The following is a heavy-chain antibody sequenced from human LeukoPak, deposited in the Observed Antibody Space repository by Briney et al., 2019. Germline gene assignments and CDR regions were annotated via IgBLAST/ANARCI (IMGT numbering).Heavy chain of an antibody. Sequence: GRSLRLSCAASGFTFDDYAMHWVRQAPGKGLEWVSGISGSGGSTYYADSVEGRFTISRDNSKNTLYLQMNSLRAEDTAVYYCAKPRGYCSGGSSYSCYYYGMDVWGQGTTVTVSS. CDR1: GFTFDDYA. D-gene: IGHD2-15*01. CDR2: ISGSGGST. J-gene: IGHJ6*02. V-gene: IGHV3-23*01. CDR3: AKPRGYCSGGSSYSCYYYGMDV.